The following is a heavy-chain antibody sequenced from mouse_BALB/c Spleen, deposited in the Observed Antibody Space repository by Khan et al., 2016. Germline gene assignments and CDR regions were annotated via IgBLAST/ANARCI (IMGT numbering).Heavy chain of an antibody. CDR3: ANRYAYWYFDV. J-gene: IGHJ1*01. CDR2: ISYSGST. D-gene: IGHD2-14*01. Sequence: EVQLQESGPGLVKPSQSLSLTCTVSGYSITSDYAWNWIRQFPGNKLEWMGYISYSGSTSYNPSLKSRISITRDTSKNQFFLQLNSVTTEDTATSSCANRYAYWYFDVWGAGTTVTVSS. V-gene: IGHV3-2*02. CDR1: GYSITSDYA.